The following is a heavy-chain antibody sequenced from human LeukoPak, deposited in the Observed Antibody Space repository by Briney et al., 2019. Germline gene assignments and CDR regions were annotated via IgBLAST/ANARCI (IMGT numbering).Heavy chain of an antibody. CDR1: GGTFSSYT. CDR3: ARDPEYYYDSSGPGAFDI. CDR2: IIPILGIA. D-gene: IGHD3-22*01. J-gene: IGHJ3*02. V-gene: IGHV1-69*04. Sequence: ASVKVSCKASGGTFSSYTISWVRQAPGQGLEWMGRIIPILGIANYAQEFQGRVTITADKSTSTAYMELSSLRSEDTAVYYCARDPEYYYDSSGPGAFDIWGQGTMVTVSS.